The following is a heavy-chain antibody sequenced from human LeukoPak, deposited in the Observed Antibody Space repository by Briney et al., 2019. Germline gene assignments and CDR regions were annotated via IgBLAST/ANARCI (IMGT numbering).Heavy chain of an antibody. J-gene: IGHJ6*03. CDR1: GFTVSSNY. Sequence: SGGSLRLSCAASGFTVSSNYMSWVRQAPGKGLEWVSVIYSGGSTYYADSVKGRFTISRDNSKNTLYLQMNSLRAEDTAVYYCARGPPGRFLEWLWTYYMDVWGKETTVTVSS. V-gene: IGHV3-53*01. CDR3: ARGPPGRFLEWLWTYYMDV. D-gene: IGHD3-3*01. CDR2: IYSGGST.